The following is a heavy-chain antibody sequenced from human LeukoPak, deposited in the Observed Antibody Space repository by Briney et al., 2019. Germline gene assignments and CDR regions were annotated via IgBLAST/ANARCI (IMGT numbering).Heavy chain of an antibody. CDR2: IRSKADGETT. CDR1: GFTFSNAW. CDR3: TTDQFLRSTTYYGMDV. J-gene: IGHJ6*02. V-gene: IGHV3-15*07. Sequence: GGSLRLSCAASGFTFSNAWMNWVRQAPGKGLEWVGHIRSKADGETTDYAAPVKGRFTISRDDSKNTLYLQMNSLKTEDTALYYCTTDQFLRSTTYYGMDVWGQGTTVTVSS. D-gene: IGHD5-12*01.